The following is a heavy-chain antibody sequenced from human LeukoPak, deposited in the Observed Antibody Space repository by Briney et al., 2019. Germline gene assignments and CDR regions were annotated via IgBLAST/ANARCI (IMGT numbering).Heavy chain of an antibody. CDR2: INPSGGST. Sequence: RASVKVSCKASGYTFTSYYMHWVRQAPGQGLEWMGIINPSGGSTSYAQKFQGRVTMTRDTSTSTVYMELSSLRSEDTAVYYCARELSYGSGSYPYFDYWGQGTLVTVSS. D-gene: IGHD3-10*01. V-gene: IGHV1-46*01. CDR1: GYTFTSYY. CDR3: ARELSYGSGSYPYFDY. J-gene: IGHJ4*02.